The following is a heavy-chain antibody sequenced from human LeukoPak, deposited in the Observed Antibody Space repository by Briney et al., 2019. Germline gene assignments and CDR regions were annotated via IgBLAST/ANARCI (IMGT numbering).Heavy chain of an antibody. V-gene: IGHV3-7*03. J-gene: IGHJ4*02. Sequence: GGSLRLSCAASGFTFSSYWMSWVRQAPGKGLEWVANIKQDGSEKYYVDSVKGRFTISRDNSKNTLYLQMNSLRAEDTAVYYCAKEYYYGSGSYYISNPGDYWGQGTLVTVSS. D-gene: IGHD3-10*01. CDR2: IKQDGSEK. CDR3: AKEYYYGSGSYYISNPGDY. CDR1: GFTFSSYW.